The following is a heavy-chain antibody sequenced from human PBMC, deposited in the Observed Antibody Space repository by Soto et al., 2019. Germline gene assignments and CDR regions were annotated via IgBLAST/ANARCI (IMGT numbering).Heavy chain of an antibody. CDR3: AKDRGGFTSGWEFFDF. CDR1: GVAFSFYS. J-gene: IGHJ4*02. CDR2: ISGNGATT. Sequence: EVALLESGGGLVQPGGSLRLSCEVSGVAFSFYSMSWVRQAPGKGLEWVASISGNGATTYYAASGKGRFTFSRDNSKHTVHLQMNSLRGEDTAVYYWAKDRGGFTSGWEFFDFWGQGTLVTVSS. D-gene: IGHD6-19*01. V-gene: IGHV3-23*01.